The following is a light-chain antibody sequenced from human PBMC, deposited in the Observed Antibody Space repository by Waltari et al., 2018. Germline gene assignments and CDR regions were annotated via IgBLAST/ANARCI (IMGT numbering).Light chain of an antibody. CDR1: SSNIGAPYN. CDR2: RNK. V-gene: IGLV1-40*01. J-gene: IGLJ2*01. Sequence: QSVLTQPPSVSGAPVQRVTIHFTGSSSNIGAPYNVHWYQQLPGPAPTLLIYRNKNRPSGVPYRFSGSQSDTSAYLAITGLQSEDEADYYCQSYDSSLSGLVVFGGGTKLTVL. CDR3: QSYDSSLSGLVV.